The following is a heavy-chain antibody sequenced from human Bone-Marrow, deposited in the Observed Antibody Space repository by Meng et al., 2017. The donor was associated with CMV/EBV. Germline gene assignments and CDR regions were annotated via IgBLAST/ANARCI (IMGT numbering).Heavy chain of an antibody. V-gene: IGHV3-43D*03. D-gene: IGHD2-2*01. CDR2: ISWDGGNT. CDR3: AKERSTAYYYYGLDA. CDR1: GFTFDDYA. Sequence: GGSLRLSCAASGFTFDDYAMHWVRQAPGKGLEWVSLISWDGGNTSYADSVRGRFTISRDNSKNSLYLQMNSLRAEDTALYYCAKERSTAYYYYGLDAWGQGNTVNV. J-gene: IGHJ6*02.